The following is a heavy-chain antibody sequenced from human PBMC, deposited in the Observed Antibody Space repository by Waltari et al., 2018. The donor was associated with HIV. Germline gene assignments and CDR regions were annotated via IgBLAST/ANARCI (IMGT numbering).Heavy chain of an antibody. CDR3: ARHTKLATIIY. CDR2: IYYSATT. J-gene: IGHJ4*02. CDR1: GGFISNGTYY. D-gene: IGHD5-12*01. V-gene: IGHV4-39*01. Sequence: QLQESGPGLVKPSETLSLTCTVSGGFISNGTYYWGWIRQPPGKGLEWIASIYYSATTYYNPSFKSRVTISVDTPKSQFSLNLRSVTAADTAVYYCARHTKLATIIYWGQGALVTVSS.